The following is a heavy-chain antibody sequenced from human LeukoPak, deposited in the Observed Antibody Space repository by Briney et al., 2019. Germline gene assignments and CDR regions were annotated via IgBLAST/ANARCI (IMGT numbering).Heavy chain of an antibody. D-gene: IGHD6-19*01. CDR2: TYYRLKWYN. J-gene: IGHJ3*02. CDR1: GDSVSINSAG. V-gene: IGHV6-1*01. CDR3: AREGDSSGWYTFDI. Sequence: SRTLSLTCAISGDSVSINSAGWNWLRQSASGGLEWLGSTYYRLKWYNDYAVSVKSRITINPDTYKNQFSLQLNSVTPEDTAVYYCAREGDSSGWYTFDIWGQGTMVTVSS.